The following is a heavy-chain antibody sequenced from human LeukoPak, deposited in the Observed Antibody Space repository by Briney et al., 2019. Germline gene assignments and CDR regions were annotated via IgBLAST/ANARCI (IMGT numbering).Heavy chain of an antibody. CDR1: GFTFSSYA. CDR2: ITASGGNT. J-gene: IGHJ4*02. Sequence: GGSLRLSCAASGFTFSSYAMGWVRQAPGKGLEWVSAITASGGNTYYADSVKGRFTISRDNSQNTLYLQVNSLRAEDTAVYYCAKGNGYSYGRYYFDYWGQGTLVTVSS. CDR3: AKGNGYSYGRYYFDY. V-gene: IGHV3-23*01. D-gene: IGHD5-18*01.